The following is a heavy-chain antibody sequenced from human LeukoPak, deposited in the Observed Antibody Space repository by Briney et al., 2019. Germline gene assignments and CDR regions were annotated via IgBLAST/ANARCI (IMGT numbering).Heavy chain of an antibody. V-gene: IGHV3-20*04. D-gene: IGHD1-26*01. Sequence: PGGSLRLSCAASGFTLDDYGMSWVRQAPGKGLEWVEGINWNGGSTGYADSVKGRFTISRDNAKNSLYLQMNSLRAEDTALYYCARGNSGRYYSGDYWGQGTLVTVSS. CDR2: INWNGGST. J-gene: IGHJ4*02. CDR1: GFTLDDYG. CDR3: ARGNSGRYYSGDY.